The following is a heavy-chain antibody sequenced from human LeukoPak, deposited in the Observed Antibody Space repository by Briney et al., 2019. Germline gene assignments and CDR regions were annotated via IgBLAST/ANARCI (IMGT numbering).Heavy chain of an antibody. D-gene: IGHD6-13*01. CDR1: GGSISTYY. V-gene: IGHV4-59*01. CDR2: ILYSGST. Sequence: PSETLSLTCTVSGGSISTYYWSWIRQPPGKGLEWIGYILYSGSTNYSPSLRSRVTISVDTSKNQFSLKLTSVTAADTALYYCARWVSIAAAGPAREADYWGQGTLVTVSS. CDR3: ARWVSIAAAGPAREADY. J-gene: IGHJ4*02.